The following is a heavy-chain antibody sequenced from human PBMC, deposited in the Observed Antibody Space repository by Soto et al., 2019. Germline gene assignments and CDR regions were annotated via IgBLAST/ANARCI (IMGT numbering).Heavy chain of an antibody. J-gene: IGHJ6*02. CDR2: IYTSASI. Sequence: SETLSLTCSVSGADINTYPWTWIRQPAGKGLEWIGRIYTSASINCNPSLRGRVTLSVDTSTNQVSLKLASVTAADTAVYYCARDREAGYNFYYGMDVWGQGTTVTVSS. CDR1: GADINTYP. V-gene: IGHV4-4*07. CDR3: ARDREAGYNFYYGMDV. D-gene: IGHD6-19*01.